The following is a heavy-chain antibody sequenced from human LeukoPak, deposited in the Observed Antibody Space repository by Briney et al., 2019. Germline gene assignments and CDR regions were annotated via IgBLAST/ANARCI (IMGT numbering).Heavy chain of an antibody. J-gene: IGHJ3*01. CDR2: ISGSGGST. V-gene: IGHV3-23*01. CDR1: GFTFSSYA. Sequence: PGGSLRLSCAASGFTFSSYAMSWVRQAPGKGLEWVSAISGSGGSTYYADSVKGRFTISRDNSKNTLYLQMNSLRVEDTAIYYCARVALYALDVWGQGTKVTVSS. D-gene: IGHD3-16*01. CDR3: ARVALYALDV.